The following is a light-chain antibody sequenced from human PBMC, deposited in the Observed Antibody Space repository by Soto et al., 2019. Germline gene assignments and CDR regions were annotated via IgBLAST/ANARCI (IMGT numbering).Light chain of an antibody. CDR1: SSDVGAFNY. V-gene: IGLV2-14*03. CDR3: NSYTSNNTYV. Sequence: QSALTQPASVSGSPGQAITISCSGTSSDVGAFNYVSWYQQHPGKAPKLMIYVVSNRPSGVSNRFSGSKSGNTASLTISWLRAEDEADYYCNSYTSNNTYVFGTGTKVTVL. CDR2: VVS. J-gene: IGLJ1*01.